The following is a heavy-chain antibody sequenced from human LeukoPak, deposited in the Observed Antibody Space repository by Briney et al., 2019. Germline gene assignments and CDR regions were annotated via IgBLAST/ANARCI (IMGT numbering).Heavy chain of an antibody. Sequence: SETLSLTCAVYGGSFSGYYWSWIRQPPGKGLEWIGEINHSGSTNYNPSLKSRVTISVDTSKNQFSLKLSSVTAADTAVYYCARDLGRGYSYEPYYYYMDVWGKGTTVTISS. CDR3: ARDLGRGYSYEPYYYYMDV. D-gene: IGHD5-18*01. J-gene: IGHJ6*03. CDR1: GGSFSGYY. V-gene: IGHV4-34*01. CDR2: INHSGST.